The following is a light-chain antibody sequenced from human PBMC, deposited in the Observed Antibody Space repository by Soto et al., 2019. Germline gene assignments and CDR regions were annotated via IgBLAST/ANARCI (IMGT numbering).Light chain of an antibody. CDR3: QQYDRYSIT. CDR2: DAS. Sequence: DIQMTQSPSSPCASVGERLIITSRASQSISSWLARYQQKPGKAPKLLIYDASSLESGVPSRFSGSGSGTEFTLTISSLQADDFATYHCQQYDRYSITFGQGTRLEIK. J-gene: IGKJ5*01. V-gene: IGKV1-5*01. CDR1: QSISSW.